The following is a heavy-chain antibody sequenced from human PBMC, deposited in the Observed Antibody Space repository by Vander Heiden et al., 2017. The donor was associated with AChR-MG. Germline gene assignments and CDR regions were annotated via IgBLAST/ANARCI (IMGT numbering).Heavy chain of an antibody. CDR3: VREESDGGSSLGGDY. CDR1: GFTFSFYE. D-gene: IGHD2-15*01. V-gene: IGHV3-48*03. Sequence: EVQLVESGGGLVQPGGSLRLSCTASGFTFSFYEMNWVRQAPGKGLEWVAYISSTTNLINYADSVRGRFTISRDNAKNSLYLQMTSLRADDTAVYFCVREESDGGSSLGGDYWGQGSLVTVSS. CDR2: ISSTTNLI. J-gene: IGHJ4*02.